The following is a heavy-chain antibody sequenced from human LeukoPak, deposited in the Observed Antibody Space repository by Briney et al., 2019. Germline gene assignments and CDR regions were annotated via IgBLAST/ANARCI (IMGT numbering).Heavy chain of an antibody. CDR3: AKDLGSYLDY. CDR2: ISYDGSNK. V-gene: IGHV3-30*18. J-gene: IGHJ4*02. D-gene: IGHD3-16*02. CDR1: GFTFSSYG. Sequence: GRSLRLSCAASGFTFSSYGMHWVRQAPGKGLEWVAVISYDGSNKYYADSVKGRFTISRDNSKNTLYLQMNSLRAEDTAVYYCAKDLGSYLDYWSQGTLVTVSS.